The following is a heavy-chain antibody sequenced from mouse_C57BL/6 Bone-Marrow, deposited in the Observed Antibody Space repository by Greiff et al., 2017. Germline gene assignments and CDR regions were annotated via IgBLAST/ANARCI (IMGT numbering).Heavy chain of an antibody. CDR3: ARSDYYGSSYYFDY. CDR2: IDPNSGGT. D-gene: IGHD1-1*01. Sequence: QVQLQQPGAELVKPGASVKLSCKASGYTFTSYWMHWVKQRPGRGLEWIGRIDPNSGGTKYNEKFKSKATLTVDKPSSTAYVQLSSLTSEDSAVYYCARSDYYGSSYYFDYWGQGTTLTVSS. V-gene: IGHV1-72*01. CDR1: GYTFTSYW. J-gene: IGHJ2*01.